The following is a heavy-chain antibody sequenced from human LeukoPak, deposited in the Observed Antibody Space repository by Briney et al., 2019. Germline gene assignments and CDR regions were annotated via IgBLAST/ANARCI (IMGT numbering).Heavy chain of an antibody. J-gene: IGHJ4*02. CDR3: ARHSTERLLWFGEGYYFDY. Sequence: ASVKVSCKASGYTFTSYGISWVRQAPGQGLEWMGWISAYNGNTNYAQKLQGRVTMTTDTSTSTAYMELRSLRSDDTAVYYCARHSTERLLWFGEGYYFDYWGQGTLVTVSS. V-gene: IGHV1-18*01. CDR2: ISAYNGNT. CDR1: GYTFTSYG. D-gene: IGHD3-10*01.